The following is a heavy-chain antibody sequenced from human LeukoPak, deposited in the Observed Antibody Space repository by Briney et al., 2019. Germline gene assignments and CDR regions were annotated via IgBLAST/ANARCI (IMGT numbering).Heavy chain of an antibody. Sequence: SLXLSCAASGFTFSSYGMHWVRQAPGKGLEWVSGISWNSGSIGYADSVKGRFTISRDNAKNSLYLQMNGLRAEDTALYYCAKDIAYGSGSYYKGVDYWGQGTLVTVSS. J-gene: IGHJ4*02. D-gene: IGHD3-10*01. CDR3: AKDIAYGSGSYYKGVDY. CDR1: GFTFSSYG. V-gene: IGHV3-9*01. CDR2: ISWNSGSI.